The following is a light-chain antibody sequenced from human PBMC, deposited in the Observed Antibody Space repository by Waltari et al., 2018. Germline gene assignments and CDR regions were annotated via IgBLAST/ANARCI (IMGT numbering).Light chain of an antibody. CDR2: GAS. CDR1: QSVLYSSNNKNY. J-gene: IGKJ2*01. Sequence: IVLTQSPALLSVSLCGRPTINCKSSQSVLYSSNNKNYLAWYQQKPGQPPKLLIYGASTRESGVPDRFSGSGSGTDFTLTIRSLQAEDVAVYYCQQDYSTPYTFGQGTKLEIK. V-gene: IGKV4-1*01. CDR3: QQDYSTPYT.